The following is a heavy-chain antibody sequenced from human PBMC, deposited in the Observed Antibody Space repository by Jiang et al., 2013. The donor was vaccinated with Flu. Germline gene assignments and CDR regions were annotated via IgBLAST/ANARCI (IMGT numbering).Heavy chain of an antibody. CDR1: GFTFSSYA. V-gene: IGHV3-30-3*01. Sequence: QLLESGGGVVQPGRSLRLSCAASGFTFSSYAMHWVRQAPGKGLEWVAVISYDGSNKYYADSVKGRFTISRDNSKNTLYLQMNSLRAEDTAVYYCARGGDDSSGPHAFDIWGQGTMVTVSS. CDR2: ISYDGSNK. CDR3: ARGGDDSSGPHAFDI. J-gene: IGHJ3*02. D-gene: IGHD3-22*01.